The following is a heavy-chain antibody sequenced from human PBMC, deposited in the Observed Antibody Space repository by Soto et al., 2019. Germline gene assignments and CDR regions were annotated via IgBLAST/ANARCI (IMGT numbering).Heavy chain of an antibody. V-gene: IGHV4-4*02. J-gene: IGHJ4*02. D-gene: IGHD3-10*01. CDR1: GVSVSSGNW. Sequence: SETLSLTCAVSGVSVSSGNWWTWVRQSPQRGLEYIGEIFHDGTANYYPSFERRVAISVDTSKNQFSLKLTSVTAADTAIYFCARLVHDTRLNYMYFDFWGQGTMVTVSS. CDR2: IFHDGTA. CDR3: ARLVHDTRLNYMYFDF.